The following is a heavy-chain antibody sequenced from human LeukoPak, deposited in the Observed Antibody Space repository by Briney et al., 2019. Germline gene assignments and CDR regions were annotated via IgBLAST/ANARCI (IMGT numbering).Heavy chain of an antibody. CDR2: ISAYNGNT. CDR1: GYTFTSYG. D-gene: IGHD6-6*01. J-gene: IGHJ6*03. CDR3: ARDIWGHSSSEVPLPPSGYMDV. Sequence: GASVKVSCKASGYTFTSYGISWVRQAPGQGLEWMGWISAYNGNTNYAQKLQGRVTMTTDTSTSTAYMELRSLRSDDTAVYYCARDIWGHSSSEVPLPPSGYMDVWGKGTTVTVSS. V-gene: IGHV1-18*01.